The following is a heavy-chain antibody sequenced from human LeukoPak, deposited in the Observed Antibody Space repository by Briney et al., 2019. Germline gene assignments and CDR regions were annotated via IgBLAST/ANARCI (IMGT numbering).Heavy chain of an antibody. V-gene: IGHV1-69*05. J-gene: IGHJ5*02. D-gene: IGHD2-15*01. Sequence: ASVTVSCKPSGGTFGSYAISWVRQAPGQGLEWMGGIIPIFGTANYAQKFQGRVTITTDESTSTAYMELSSLRSEDTAVYYCASEKVAYCSGGSCYWDRFDPWGQGTLVTVSS. CDR3: ASEKVAYCSGGSCYWDRFDP. CDR2: IIPIFGTA. CDR1: GGTFGSYA.